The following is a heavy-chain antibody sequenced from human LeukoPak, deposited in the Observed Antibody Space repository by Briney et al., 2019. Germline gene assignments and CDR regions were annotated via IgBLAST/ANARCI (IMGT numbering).Heavy chain of an antibody. Sequence: ASVKVSCKASGGTFSSYDINWVRQAAGQGLEWMGWMNPKTGNTGFSQKFQGRVTITRDTSTSTAYMELSRLTSEDTGVYYCTRGLPRDGLVVIAAANEYWGQGSLVTVSS. CDR1: GGTFSSYD. CDR2: MNPKTGNT. J-gene: IGHJ4*02. V-gene: IGHV1-8*03. CDR3: TRGLPRDGLVVIAAANEY. D-gene: IGHD2-2*01.